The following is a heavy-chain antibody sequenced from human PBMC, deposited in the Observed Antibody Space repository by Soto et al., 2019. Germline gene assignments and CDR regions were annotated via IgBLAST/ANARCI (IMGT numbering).Heavy chain of an antibody. J-gene: IGHJ3*01. Sequence: QVQLVESGGGVVQPGRSLRLSCAASGFTFSSYGMHWVRQAPGKGLEWVAVISYDGSNKYYADSVKGRFTISRDNSKNTLYLQMNSLRDEDTAVYYCAKVFGGGINSCDFWSGYPDAFDVWGQGTMVTVSS. CDR3: AKVFGGGINSCDFWSGYPDAFDV. V-gene: IGHV3-30*18. D-gene: IGHD3-3*01. CDR1: GFTFSSYG. CDR2: ISYDGSNK.